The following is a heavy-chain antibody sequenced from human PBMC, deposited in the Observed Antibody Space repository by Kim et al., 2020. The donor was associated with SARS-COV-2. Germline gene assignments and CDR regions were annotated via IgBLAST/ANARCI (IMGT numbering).Heavy chain of an antibody. V-gene: IGHV4-39*01. CDR3: ARRGPAIVGATTSFDY. D-gene: IGHD1-26*01. Sequence: SETLSLTCTVSGGSISSSSYYWGWIRQPPGKGLEWIGSIYYSGSTYYNPSLKSRVTISVDTSKNQFSLKLSSVTAADTAVYYCARRGPAIVGATTSFDYWGQGTLVTVSS. J-gene: IGHJ4*02. CDR1: GGSISSSSYY. CDR2: IYYSGST.